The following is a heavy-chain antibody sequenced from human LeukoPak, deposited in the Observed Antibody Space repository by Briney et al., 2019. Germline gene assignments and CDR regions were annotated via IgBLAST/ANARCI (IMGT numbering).Heavy chain of an antibody. Sequence: GGSLRLSCAASGFTFDDYGMSWVRQAPGKGLVWVSRINSDGSSTNYADSVKGRFTISRDNGKNTLYLQMNSLRAEDTAVYYCARGFGELYHTNWGQGTLVTVSS. CDR3: ARGFGELYHTN. CDR2: INSDGSST. D-gene: IGHD3-10*01. J-gene: IGHJ4*02. V-gene: IGHV3-74*01. CDR1: GFTFDDYG.